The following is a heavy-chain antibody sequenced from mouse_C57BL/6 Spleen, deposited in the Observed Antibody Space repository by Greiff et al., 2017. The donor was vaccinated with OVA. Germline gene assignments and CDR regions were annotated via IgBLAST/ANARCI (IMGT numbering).Heavy chain of an antibody. CDR3: ARLPLYYAMDY. CDR2: IDPSDSYT. J-gene: IGHJ4*01. CDR1: GYTFTSYW. V-gene: IGHV1-69*01. Sequence: QVQLKQPGAELVMPGASVKLSCKASGYTFTSYWMHWVKQRPGQGLEWIGEIDPSDSYTNYNQKFKGKSTLTVDKSSSTAYMQLSSLTSEDSAVYYCARLPLYYAMDYWGQGTSVTVSS.